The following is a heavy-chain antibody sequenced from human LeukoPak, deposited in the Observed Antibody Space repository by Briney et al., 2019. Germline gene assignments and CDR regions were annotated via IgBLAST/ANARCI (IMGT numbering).Heavy chain of an antibody. D-gene: IGHD1-26*01. CDR2: INSDGSST. CDR1: GFTFSSYW. V-gene: IGHV3-74*01. Sequence: GGSLRLSYAASGFTFSSYWMHWVRQAPGKGLVWVSRINSDGSSTSYADSVKGRFTISRDNAKNTLYLQMNSLRAEDTAVYYCARDRDSGSPEGDWFDPWGQGTLVTVSS. CDR3: ARDRDSGSPEGDWFDP. J-gene: IGHJ5*02.